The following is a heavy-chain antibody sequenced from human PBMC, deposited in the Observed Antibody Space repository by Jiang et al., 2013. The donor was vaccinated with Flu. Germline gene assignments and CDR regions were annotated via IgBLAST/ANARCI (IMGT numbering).Heavy chain of an antibody. CDR2: INHSGST. V-gene: IGHV4-34*01. CDR1: GGSFSGYY. Sequence: LLKPSETLSLTCAVYGGSFSGYYWSWIRQPPGKGLEWIGEINHSGSTNYNPSLKSRVTISVDTSKNQFSLKLSSVTAADTAVYYCARLLRPAKYSSGPKPTYYFDYWGQGTLVTVSS. CDR3: ARLLRPAKYSSGPKPTYYFDY. J-gene: IGHJ4*02. D-gene: IGHD6-19*01.